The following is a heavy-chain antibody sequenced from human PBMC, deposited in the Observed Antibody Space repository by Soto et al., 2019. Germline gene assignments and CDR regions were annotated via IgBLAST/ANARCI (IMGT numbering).Heavy chain of an antibody. CDR2: AHHSGRT. V-gene: IGHV4-4*02. CDR3: GSSEAPALDY. J-gene: IGHJ4*02. Sequence: QVQLQESGPGLLKPSGTLSLTCTVSGDSMSSSNWWNWVRQPPGKGLEWIGEAHHSGRTNYNPSLKSPVTISVDRSQNLFSLKLASVTAADTAVYYCGSSEAPALDYWGQGTLVTVSS. CDR1: GDSMSSSNW.